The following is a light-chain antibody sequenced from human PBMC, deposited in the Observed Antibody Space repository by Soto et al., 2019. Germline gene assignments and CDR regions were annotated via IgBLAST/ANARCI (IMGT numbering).Light chain of an antibody. Sequence: DIQLTQSPSFLSASAGDRVTITCRASQGISTYLAWYQQKPGKAPKLLIYAASTLQSGVPSRFSGGGSGTEFTLTISSLQPEDFATYYCQQLNSYPPGVTFGPGTKVDIK. J-gene: IGKJ3*01. CDR1: QGISTY. CDR3: QQLNSYPPGVT. V-gene: IGKV1-9*01. CDR2: AAS.